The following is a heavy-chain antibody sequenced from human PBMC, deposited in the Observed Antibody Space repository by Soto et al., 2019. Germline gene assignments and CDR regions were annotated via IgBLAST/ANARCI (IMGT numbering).Heavy chain of an antibody. Sequence: QVQLQESGPGLVKPSQTLSLTCTVSGDSISSGDYYWSWIRQPPGKGLEWIGYIYYSGSTYYNPCRKCRVTISVDTSQHQFALKLSSVTAAGTAVYYCARANGRLVVITNRGQGTLVTVSS. CDR1: GDSISSGDYY. J-gene: IGHJ4*02. V-gene: IGHV4-30-4*01. CDR3: ARANGRLVVITN. CDR2: IYYSGST. D-gene: IGHD3-22*01.